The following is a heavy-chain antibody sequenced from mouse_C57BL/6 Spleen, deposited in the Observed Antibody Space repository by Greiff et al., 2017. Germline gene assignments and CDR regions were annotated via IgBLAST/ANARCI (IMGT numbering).Heavy chain of an antibody. J-gene: IGHJ4*01. CDR1: GFTFSSYA. D-gene: IGHD1-1*01. V-gene: IGHV5-4*03. CDR3: ARGGTTVVASYYYAMDY. Sequence: EVNVVESGGGLVKPGGSLKLSCAASGFTFSSYAMSWVRQTPEKRLEWVATISDGGSYTYYPDNVKGRFTISRDNAKNNLYLQMSHLKSEDTAMYYCARGGTTVVASYYYAMDYWGQGTSVTVSS. CDR2: ISDGGSYT.